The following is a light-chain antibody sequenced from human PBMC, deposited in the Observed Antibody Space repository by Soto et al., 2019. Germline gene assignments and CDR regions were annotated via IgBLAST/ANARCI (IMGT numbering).Light chain of an antibody. CDR1: QSASTN. J-gene: IGKJ4*01. V-gene: IGKV3-15*01. Sequence: EIVMTQSPATLSVSPGARATLSGRASQSASTNLAWYQQKPGQASRLLIYGASTRATGIPARISGSGTGTVFTLTISRLQSEDFAFYYCKQYNKRPPRTCGGGTKVEI. CDR3: KQYNKRPPRT. CDR2: GAS.